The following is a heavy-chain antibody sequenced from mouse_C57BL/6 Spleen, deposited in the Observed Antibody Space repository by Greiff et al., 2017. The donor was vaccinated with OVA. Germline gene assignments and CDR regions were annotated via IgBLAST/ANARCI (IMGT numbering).Heavy chain of an antibody. Sequence: EVMLVESGGDLVKPGGSLKLSCAASGFTFSSYGMSWVRQTPDKRLEWVATISSGGSYTYYPDSVKGRFTISRDNAKNTLYLQMSSLKSEDTAMYYCARHLIVTTFHYYAMDYWGQGTSVTVSS. CDR1: GFTFSSYG. CDR3: ARHLIVTTFHYYAMDY. J-gene: IGHJ4*01. CDR2: ISSGGSYT. V-gene: IGHV5-6*01. D-gene: IGHD2-5*01.